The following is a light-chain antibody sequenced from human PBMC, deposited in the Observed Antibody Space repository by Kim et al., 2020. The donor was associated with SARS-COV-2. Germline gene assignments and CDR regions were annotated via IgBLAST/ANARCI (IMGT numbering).Light chain of an antibody. CDR2: AKN. CDR1: SLRTYY. V-gene: IGLV3-19*01. CDR3: NSRDNSGNHLV. Sequence: SSELTQDPAVSVALGQTVRITCQGDSLRTYYANWYQQKPGQAPVLVIYAKNNRPSGIPDRFSGSSSGNTASLTITGAQAEDEADYYCNSRDNSGNHLVFGGGTQLTVL. J-gene: IGLJ3*02.